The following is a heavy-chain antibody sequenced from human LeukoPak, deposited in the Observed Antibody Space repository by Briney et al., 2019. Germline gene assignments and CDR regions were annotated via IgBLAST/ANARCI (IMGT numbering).Heavy chain of an antibody. D-gene: IGHD3-3*01. CDR2: IYTSGGT. J-gene: IGHJ4*02. CDR3: ARASITIFGVVIFDY. V-gene: IGHV4-4*07. Sequence: SETLSLTCTVSGGSISSYYWRWIRQPAGKGLEWIARIYTSGGTNYNPSLKSRVTMSVDTSKNQFSLKLSSVTAADTAVYYCARASITIFGVVIFDYWGQGTLVTVSS. CDR1: GGSISSYY.